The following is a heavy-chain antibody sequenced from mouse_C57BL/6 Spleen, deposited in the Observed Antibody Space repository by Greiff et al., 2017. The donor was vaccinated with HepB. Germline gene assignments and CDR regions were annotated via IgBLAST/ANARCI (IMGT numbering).Heavy chain of an antibody. D-gene: IGHD4-1*01. Sequence: DVHLVESGGGLVKPGGSLKLSCAASGFTFSDYGMHWVRQAPEKGLEWVAYISSGGSTIYYADTVKGRFTISRDNAKNTLFLQMTSLRSEDTAMYYCARLAGYAMDYWGQGTSVTVSS. CDR3: ARLAGYAMDY. V-gene: IGHV5-17*01. CDR1: GFTFSDYG. CDR2: ISSGGSTI. J-gene: IGHJ4*01.